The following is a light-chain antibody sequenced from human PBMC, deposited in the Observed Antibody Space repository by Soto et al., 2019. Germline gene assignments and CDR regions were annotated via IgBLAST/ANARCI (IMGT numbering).Light chain of an antibody. CDR1: QSLVRSDGNAY. CDR2: KVS. V-gene: IGKV2-24*01. CDR3: MQLAQLRT. J-gene: IGKJ5*01. Sequence: EIVMTQTPRSLPVTLGQPVSISCKSSQSLVRSDGNAYLNWLHQRPGQPPRLLIYKVSNRFTGVPDRFRECSPSIDFTLHLSRVEAEDVCIYFCMQLAQLRTFGQGTRLEIK.